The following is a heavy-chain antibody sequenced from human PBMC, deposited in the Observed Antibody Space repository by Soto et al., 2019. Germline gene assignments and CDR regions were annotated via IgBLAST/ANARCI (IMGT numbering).Heavy chain of an antibody. CDR2: INHSGNT. V-gene: IGHV4-39*01. CDR1: GGSIGTSAYY. J-gene: IGHJ5*02. CDR3: SRRAPEGFDP. Sequence: SETLSLTCAVSGGSIGTSAYYWGWIRQAPGKGLEWIGSINHSGNTYLSPSLKDRVTMSVDTSKNSFSLKLRSATAADTGLYYCSRRAPEGFDPWGQGTLITVSS.